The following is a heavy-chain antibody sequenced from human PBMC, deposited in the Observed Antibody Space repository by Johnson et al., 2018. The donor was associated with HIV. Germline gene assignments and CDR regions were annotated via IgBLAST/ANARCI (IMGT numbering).Heavy chain of an antibody. J-gene: IGHJ3*02. CDR2: IWYDGSNK. CDR3: ARGSGLADAFDI. V-gene: IGHV3-33*01. Sequence: QVQLVESGGGVVQPGGSLRLSCAASGFTFSSYGMHWVRQAPGKGLEWVAVIWYDGSNKYSADSVKGRFTISRDNAKNSLYLQMNSLRAEDTALYYCARGSGLADAFDIWGQGTMVTVSS. CDR1: GFTFSSYG. D-gene: IGHD5/OR15-5a*01.